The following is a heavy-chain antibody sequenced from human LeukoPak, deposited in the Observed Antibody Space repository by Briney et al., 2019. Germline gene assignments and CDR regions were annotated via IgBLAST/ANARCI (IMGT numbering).Heavy chain of an antibody. CDR2: ISGSGGST. CDR1: GFTFSSYA. D-gene: IGHD3-22*01. J-gene: IGHJ4*02. V-gene: IGHV3-23*01. CDR3: AKSVDYYDSSGSDY. Sequence: GGSLRLSCAASGFTFSSYAMSWVRQAPGKGLEWVSAISGSGGSTYYADSVKGRFTISRDNSKNTLYLQMNSLRAEDTAVYYCAKSVDYYDSSGSDYWGQGTLVTVSS.